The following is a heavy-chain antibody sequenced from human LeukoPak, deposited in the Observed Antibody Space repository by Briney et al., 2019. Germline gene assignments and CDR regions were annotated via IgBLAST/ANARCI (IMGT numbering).Heavy chain of an antibody. CDR1: GYTFTSYD. CDR3: ARDCVYSSSCLDAFDI. D-gene: IGHD6-13*01. J-gene: IGHJ3*02. CDR2: MNPNSGNT. V-gene: IGHV1-8*01. Sequence: ASVKVSCKASGYTFTSYDINWVRQATGQGLEWMGWMNPNSGNTGYAQKFQGRVTMTRNTSISTAYMELSSLRSEDTAVYYCARDCVYSSSCLDAFDIWGQGTMVTVSS.